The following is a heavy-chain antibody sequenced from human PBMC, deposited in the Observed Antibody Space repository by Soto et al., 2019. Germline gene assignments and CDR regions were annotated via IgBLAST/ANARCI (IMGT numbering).Heavy chain of an antibody. J-gene: IGHJ5*02. CDR1: GFTFSVYA. CDR2: ISDSGDVT. CDR3: TSPGVALRGFWFNP. V-gene: IGHV3-23*01. Sequence: EMQLLESGGGLVQPGGSLRLSCAGSGFTFSVYAMSWVRQAPGQGLEWVSGISDSGDVTDYADSVKGRFTISRDNSKNTFYLQMNSLRAEDTAIYFCTSPGVALRGFWFNPWGQGTLVTVSS. D-gene: IGHD2-8*01.